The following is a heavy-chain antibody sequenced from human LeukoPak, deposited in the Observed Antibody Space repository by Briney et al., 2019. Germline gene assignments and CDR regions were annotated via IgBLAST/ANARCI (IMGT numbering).Heavy chain of an antibody. CDR2: ISSSSSYT. CDR1: GFTFSDYY. J-gene: IGHJ3*02. CDR3: ARGIGKYAFDI. V-gene: IGHV3-11*06. Sequence: GGSLRLSCAASGFTFSDYYMSWIRQAPGKGLEWVSYISSSSSYTNYADSVKGRFTISRDNAKNSLYLQMNTLRAGGTAVYYCARGIGKYAFDIGGQGTMVTVSS. D-gene: IGHD2-15*01.